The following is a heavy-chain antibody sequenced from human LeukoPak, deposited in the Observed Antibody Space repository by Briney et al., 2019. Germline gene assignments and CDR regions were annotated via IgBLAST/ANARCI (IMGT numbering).Heavy chain of an antibody. CDR3: AREVAGTPWIDY. Sequence: PSETLSLTCTVSGGSISSYYWSWIRQPPGKGLEWIGYIYYSGSTNYKPSLKSRVTISVDTSKNQFSLKLNSVTATDTAVYYCAREVAGTPWIDYWGQGTLVTVSS. CDR2: IYYSGST. CDR1: GGSISSYY. D-gene: IGHD6-19*01. J-gene: IGHJ4*02. V-gene: IGHV4-4*08.